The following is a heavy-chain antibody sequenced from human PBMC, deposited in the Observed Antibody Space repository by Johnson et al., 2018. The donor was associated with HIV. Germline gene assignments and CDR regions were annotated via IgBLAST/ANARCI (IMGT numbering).Heavy chain of an antibody. CDR2: IYRGGST. V-gene: IGHV3-66*01. D-gene: IGHD3-3*01. J-gene: IGHJ3*02. CDR1: GFTVSSNS. Sequence: VQLVESGGGVVQPGGSLRLSCAASGFTVSSNSMTWVRQAPGKGLEWVSLIYRGGSTYYADSVKGRFTISRDNSKNTLYLQMNSWRAGDKAVYYCARGGSRRSICGVDINVGGFDIWGQGTRVTVSS. CDR3: ARGGSRRSICGVDINVGGFDI.